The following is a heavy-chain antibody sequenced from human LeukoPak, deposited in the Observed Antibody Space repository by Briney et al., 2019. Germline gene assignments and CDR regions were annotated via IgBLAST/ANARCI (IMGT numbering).Heavy chain of an antibody. Sequence: PGGSLRLSCAASGFTFSTYAMVWVRQAPGKGLEWVSTISGGGDITYYADSVKGRFTLSRDTSRNTLYLEMNGLRAEDTAMYYCAKEGWITIFGVVTPAGLDYWGQGNLVTVSS. D-gene: IGHD3-3*01. CDR1: GFTFSTYA. V-gene: IGHV3-23*01. CDR2: ISGGGDIT. CDR3: AKEGWITIFGVVTPAGLDY. J-gene: IGHJ4*02.